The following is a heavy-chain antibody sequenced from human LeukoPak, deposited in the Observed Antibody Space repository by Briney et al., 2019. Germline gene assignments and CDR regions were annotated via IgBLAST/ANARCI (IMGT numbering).Heavy chain of an antibody. V-gene: IGHV4-59*08. Sequence: SETLSLTCTVSGGSISNYYWSWIRQPPGKGLEWIGYIYDSGSGSTNYNPSLKSRVTISVDTSENQFSLKLSSVTAADTAVYYCAGGPIVGATNFVDYWGQGTLVTVSS. CDR2: IYDSGSGST. CDR3: AGGPIVGATNFVDY. J-gene: IGHJ4*02. CDR1: GGSISNYY. D-gene: IGHD1-26*01.